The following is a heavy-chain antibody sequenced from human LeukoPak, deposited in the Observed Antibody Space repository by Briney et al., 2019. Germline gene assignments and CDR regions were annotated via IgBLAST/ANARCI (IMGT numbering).Heavy chain of an antibody. CDR3: ARDPYYDFWSGYYTGSWSDP. CDR2: IKQDGSEK. CDR1: GFTFSSYW. J-gene: IGHJ5*02. Sequence: GGSLRLCCAASGFTFSSYWMSWVRQAPGKGLEWVANIKQDGSEKYYVDSVKGRFTISRDNAKNSLYLQMNSLRAEDTAVYYCARDPYYDFWSGYYTGSWSDPWGQGTLVTVSS. V-gene: IGHV3-7*01. D-gene: IGHD3-3*01.